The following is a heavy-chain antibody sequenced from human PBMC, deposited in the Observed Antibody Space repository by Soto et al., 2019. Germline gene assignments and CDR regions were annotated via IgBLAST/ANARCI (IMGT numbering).Heavy chain of an antibody. CDR2: IYATGTT. J-gene: IGHJ5*02. Sequence: LSLTCTVSGASISGFYWSWIRKSAGKGLEWIGRIYATGTTDYNPSLKSRVMVSVDTSKKQFSLKLRSVTAADTAVYYCVRDGTKTLRDWFDPWGQGISVTVSS. D-gene: IGHD1-1*01. CDR1: GASISGFY. V-gene: IGHV4-4*07. CDR3: VRDGTKTLRDWFDP.